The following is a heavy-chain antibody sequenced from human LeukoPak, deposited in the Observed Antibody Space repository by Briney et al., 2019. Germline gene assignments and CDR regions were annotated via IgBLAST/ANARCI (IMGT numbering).Heavy chain of an antibody. CDR1: GGTFSSYA. CDR3: ARAAPQYSSSWYGPFDY. V-gene: IGHV1-69*05. CDR2: IIPIFGTA. Sequence: SVRISCKASGGTFSSYAISWVRQAPGQGLEWMGRIIPIFGTANYAQKFQGRVTITTDESTSTAYMELSSLRSEDTAVYYCARAAPQYSSSWYGPFDYWGQGTLVTVSS. D-gene: IGHD6-13*01. J-gene: IGHJ4*02.